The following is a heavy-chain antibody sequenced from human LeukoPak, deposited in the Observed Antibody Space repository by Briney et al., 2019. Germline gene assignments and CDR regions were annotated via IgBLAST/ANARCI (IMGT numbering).Heavy chain of an antibody. Sequence: GRSLRLSCAASGFTFDDYAMHWVRQAPGKGLEWVSGISWNSVSISYADSVKGRFTISRDNAKNSLFLQMNSLRAEDTAWYYCAKALFSLSQAAGDAFDNWGQGTMVTVSA. CDR2: ISWNSVSI. CDR3: AKALFSLSQAAGDAFDN. V-gene: IGHV3-9*01. D-gene: IGHD6-13*01. CDR1: GFTFDDYA. J-gene: IGHJ3*02.